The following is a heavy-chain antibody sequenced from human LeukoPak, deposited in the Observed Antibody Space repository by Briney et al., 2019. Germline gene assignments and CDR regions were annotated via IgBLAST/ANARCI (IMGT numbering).Heavy chain of an antibody. Sequence: GGSLRLSCEASGVTFSSYVMSWVRQAPGKGPEWVSGISGSGGGTYYADSVKGRFAISRDNSKNTLDLQMNSLRAEDTAVYYCVQEGPRGLAFDIWGQGTKVTVSS. V-gene: IGHV3-23*01. CDR2: ISGSGGGT. J-gene: IGHJ3*02. CDR3: VQEGPRGLAFDI. CDR1: GVTFSSYV.